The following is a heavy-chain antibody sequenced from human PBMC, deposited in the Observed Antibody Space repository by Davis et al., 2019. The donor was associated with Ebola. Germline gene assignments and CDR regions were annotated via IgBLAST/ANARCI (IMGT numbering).Heavy chain of an antibody. CDR1: GGSIYNGDSY. D-gene: IGHD2-2*01. J-gene: IGHJ6*04. CDR3: AREVSKYCSSTSCFPGWDV. Sequence: PSETLSLTCTVSGGSIYNGDSYWSWIRQPPGKGLEWIGYIYYSGTTYYNPSLKSRLTISVDTSKNQFSLRLSSVTAADTAVYYCAREVSKYCSSTSCFPGWDVWGRGTTVTVSS. CDR2: IYYSGTT. V-gene: IGHV4-30-4*01.